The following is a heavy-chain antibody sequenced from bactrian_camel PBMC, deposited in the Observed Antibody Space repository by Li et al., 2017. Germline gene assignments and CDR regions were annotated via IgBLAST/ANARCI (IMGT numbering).Heavy chain of an antibody. CDR1: GYTDGTLC. CDR2: IWGDGEMI. Sequence: HVQLVESGGGMVSPGGSLRLSCVASGYTDGTLCMAWFRQAPGKEREGVAVIWGDGEMIYYADAVKGRFTISRDNPKTVYLAMNNLKPEDTAVYCCAAAKLQCGTAWSYGGFYPYWGQGTQVTVS. CDR3: AAAKLQCGTAWSYGGFYPY. J-gene: IGHJ4*01. D-gene: IGHD2*01. V-gene: IGHV3-3*01.